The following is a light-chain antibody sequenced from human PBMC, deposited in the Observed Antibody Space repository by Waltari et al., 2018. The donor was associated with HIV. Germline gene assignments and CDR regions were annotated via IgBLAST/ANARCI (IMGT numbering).Light chain of an antibody. J-gene: IGKJ2*03. CDR1: QSISNY. CDR3: QQSYNTSYS. Sequence: DIQMTQSPSSLSASVGDRVTITCRASQSISNYLNWYQQKPGKAPKLLIYAASNLQSGVPSGFSGSGSGTDFTFTISSLQPEDFATYYCQQSYNTSYSFGQGTKLEIK. CDR2: AAS. V-gene: IGKV1-39*01.